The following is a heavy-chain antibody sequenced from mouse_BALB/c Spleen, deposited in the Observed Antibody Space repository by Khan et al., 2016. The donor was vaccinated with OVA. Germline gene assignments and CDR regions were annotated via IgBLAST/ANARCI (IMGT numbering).Heavy chain of an antibody. V-gene: IGHV9-3-1*01. CDR2: INTYTEEP. CDR3: ARPPYFSYVLVY. J-gene: IGHJ4*01. Sequence: LVESGPELKKPGETVKISCKASGYTFTNDGMNWVKQAPGKGLKWMGWINTYTEEPTYADDFKGRFAFSLEPYDSTAYLQINNLKNEDTATYFCARPPYFSYVLVYWGQGTSVTVSS. D-gene: IGHD2-10*01. CDR1: GYTFTNDG.